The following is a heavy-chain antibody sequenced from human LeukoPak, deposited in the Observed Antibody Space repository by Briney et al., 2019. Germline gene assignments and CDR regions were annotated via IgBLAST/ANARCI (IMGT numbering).Heavy chain of an antibody. Sequence: ASVKVSCKASGGTFISYAISWVRQAPGQGLEWMGGIIPIFGTANYAQKFQGRVTITADESTSTAYMELSSLRSEDTAVYYCARDANYHDSDAYYDALDIWGQGTLVTVSS. V-gene: IGHV1-69*01. CDR3: ARDANYHDSDAYYDALDI. CDR1: GGTFISYA. J-gene: IGHJ3*02. CDR2: IIPIFGTA. D-gene: IGHD3-16*01.